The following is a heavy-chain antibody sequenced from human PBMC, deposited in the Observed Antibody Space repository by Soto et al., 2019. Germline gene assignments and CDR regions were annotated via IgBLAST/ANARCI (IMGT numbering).Heavy chain of an antibody. Sequence: QVQLVEPGGGVVQPGKSLRLSCAASGFTFSSYGMHWVRQAPGKGLEWVAVISYDGSNKYYADSVKGRFTISRDNSKNTLYLQMNSLRAEDTAVFYCAKELRGNTYFYCYGVDVWGQGTTVTVSS. V-gene: IGHV3-30*18. CDR1: GFTFSSYG. J-gene: IGHJ6*02. D-gene: IGHD1-7*01. CDR3: AKELRGNTYFYCYGVDV. CDR2: ISYDGSNK.